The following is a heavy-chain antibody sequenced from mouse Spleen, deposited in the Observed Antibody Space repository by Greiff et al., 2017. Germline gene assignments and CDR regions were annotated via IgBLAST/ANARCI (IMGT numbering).Heavy chain of an antibody. CDR2: IDPEDGDT. Sequence: VQLQQSGAELVRPGASVKLSCTASGFTIKDYYMHWVKQRPEQGLEWIGRIDPEDGDTEYAPKFQGKATMTADTSSNTAYLQLRSLTSEDTAVSYWTPDYYGSSPVAYWGQGTLVTVSA. CDR1: GFTIKDYY. D-gene: IGHD1-1*01. CDR3: TPDYYGSSPVAY. V-gene: IGHV14-1*01. J-gene: IGHJ3*01.